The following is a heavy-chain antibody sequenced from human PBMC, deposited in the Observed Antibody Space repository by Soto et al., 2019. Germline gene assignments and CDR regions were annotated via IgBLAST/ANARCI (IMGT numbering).Heavy chain of an antibody. J-gene: IGHJ4*02. CDR1: GFTFSSYA. CDR3: ARGDYYDSSGYYFLSYYFDY. CDR2: ISYDGSNK. Sequence: QVQLVESGGGVVQPGRSLRLSCAASGFTFSSYAMHWVRQAPGKGLEWVAVISYDGSNKYYADSVKGRFTISRDNSKNTLYLQMNSLRAEDTAVYYCARGDYYDSSGYYFLSYYFDYWGQGTLVTVYS. D-gene: IGHD3-22*01. V-gene: IGHV3-30-3*01.